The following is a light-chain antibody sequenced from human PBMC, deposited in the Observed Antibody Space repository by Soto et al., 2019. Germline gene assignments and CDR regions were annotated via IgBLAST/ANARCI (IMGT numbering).Light chain of an antibody. J-gene: IGKJ4*01. CDR2: DAS. Sequence: EIVLTQSPATLSLSPGERATVSSRASQSVSRYLAWYQQKPGQAPRLLIYDASHRATDIPARFSGSGSGTDFTLTISSLEPEDCAVYYCQQRTDWPLTFGGGTKVEMK. CDR3: QQRTDWPLT. CDR1: QSVSRY. V-gene: IGKV3-11*01.